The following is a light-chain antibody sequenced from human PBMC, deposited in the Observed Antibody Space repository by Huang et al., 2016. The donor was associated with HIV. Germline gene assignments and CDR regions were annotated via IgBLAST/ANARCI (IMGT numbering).Light chain of an antibody. Sequence: EIVLTQSPGTLSLSPGERATLSCRASQSVSSNFLGWYQQKPGQAPRLLIYGTSNMATGIPDRFSGSGSGTDFTLTISRLEPEDFAVYYCQQYGSSPRTFGQGTKLEIK. V-gene: IGKV3-20*01. CDR3: QQYGSSPRT. CDR2: GTS. CDR1: QSVSSNF. J-gene: IGKJ2*01.